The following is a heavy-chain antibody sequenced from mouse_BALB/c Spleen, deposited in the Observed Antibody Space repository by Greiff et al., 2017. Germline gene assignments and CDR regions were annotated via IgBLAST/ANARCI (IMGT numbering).Heavy chain of an antibody. CDR3: ARPITTVVAPYAMDY. V-gene: IGHV1-9*01. CDR1: GYTFSSYW. CDR2: ILPGSGST. Sequence: VQLQESGAELMKPGASVKISCKATGYTFSSYWIEWVKQRPGHGLEWIGEILPGSGSTNYNEKFKGKATFTADTSSNTAYMQLSSLTSEDSAVYYCARPITTVVAPYAMDYWGQGTSVTVSS. D-gene: IGHD1-1*01. J-gene: IGHJ4*01.